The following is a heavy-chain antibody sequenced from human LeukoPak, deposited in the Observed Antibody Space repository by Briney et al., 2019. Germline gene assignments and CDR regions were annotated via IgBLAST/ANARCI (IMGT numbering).Heavy chain of an antibody. J-gene: IGHJ4*02. Sequence: SETLSLTCTVSGVSISSSPYYWGWIRQPPGKGLEWIGSIYYSGTAYSKPSLKSRVTISVDTSRNQFSLELSSVTAADTAVYYCARHSRTYYDFDYWGQGTLVTVSS. CDR1: GVSISSSPYY. CDR3: ARHSRTYYDFDY. D-gene: IGHD1-26*01. CDR2: IYYSGTA. V-gene: IGHV4-39*01.